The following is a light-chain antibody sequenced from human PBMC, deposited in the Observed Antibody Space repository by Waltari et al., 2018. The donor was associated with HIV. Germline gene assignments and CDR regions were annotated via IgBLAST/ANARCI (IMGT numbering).Light chain of an antibody. V-gene: IGLV2-14*03. CDR2: DVS. J-gene: IGLJ1*01. CDR3: SSYTTTSTLYV. Sequence: QSTLTQPASVSGSPGQSVTIPCPGLSSDFAVYQYFSLYQQHPGKAPKLLIYDVSNRPSGVSHRFSGSKSANTASLTISGLQAEDEADYYCSSYTTTSTLYVFGTGTKVTV. CDR1: SSDFAVYQY.